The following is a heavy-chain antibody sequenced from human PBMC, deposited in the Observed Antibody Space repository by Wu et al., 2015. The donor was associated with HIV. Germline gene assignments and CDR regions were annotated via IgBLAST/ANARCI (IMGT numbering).Heavy chain of an antibody. CDR2: VIPIFGTT. CDR1: GDTFSNYN. Sequence: QVQLVQSGAEVKKPGSSMKVSCKASGDTFSNYNINWVRHVPGQGLEWMGGVIPIFGTTSYAQKFQGRVTINTDESTSTAYMELSSLRSEDTALYYCARANSGDSLGYFDYWGQGRWSPSPQ. V-gene: IGHV1-69*05. D-gene: IGHD5-18*01. CDR3: ARANSGDSLGYFDY. J-gene: IGHJ4*02.